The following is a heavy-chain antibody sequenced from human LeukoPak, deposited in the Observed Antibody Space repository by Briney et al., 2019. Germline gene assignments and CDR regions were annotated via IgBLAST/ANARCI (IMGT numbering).Heavy chain of an antibody. CDR1: GYNFIDFG. Sequence: ASVKVSCKASGYNFIDFGMNWVRQAPGQGLEWMGWINTNTGNPTYAQGFTGRFVFSLDTSVSTAYLQISSLKAEDTAVYYCARLRAADTGNYWGQGTLVTVSS. D-gene: IGHD6-13*01. J-gene: IGHJ4*02. CDR2: INTNTGNP. V-gene: IGHV7-4-1*02. CDR3: ARLRAADTGNY.